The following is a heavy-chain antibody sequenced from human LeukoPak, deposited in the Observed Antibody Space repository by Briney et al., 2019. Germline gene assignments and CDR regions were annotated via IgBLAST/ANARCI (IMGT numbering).Heavy chain of an antibody. CDR1: GFTFSSYG. J-gene: IGHJ3*02. CDR3: GRGGNGIDI. Sequence: GGSLRLSCAASGFTFSSYGMHWVRQAPGKGLEWVAVISYDGSNKYYADSVKGRFTISRDNAKNTLYLQMNSLRAEDTAVYFCGRGGNGIDIWGQGTTVIVSS. V-gene: IGHV3-30*03. CDR2: ISYDGSNK. D-gene: IGHD2-8*01.